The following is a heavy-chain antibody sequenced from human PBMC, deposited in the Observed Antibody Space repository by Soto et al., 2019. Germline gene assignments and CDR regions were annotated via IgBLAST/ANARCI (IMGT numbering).Heavy chain of an antibody. CDR2: INPNGGST. D-gene: IGHD2-21*01. V-gene: IGHV1-46*01. CDR1: GYIFIHYY. Sequence: QVQLVQSGAEAKKPGSSVKVSCKASGYIFIHYYIHWVRQAPGQGLEWMAIINPNGGSTNYAQKFQGRVTVTSHTSTSTVAMELNSLESADTAVYFCARSLLQGDFWGQGTLVTVSS. CDR3: ARSLLQGDF. J-gene: IGHJ4*02.